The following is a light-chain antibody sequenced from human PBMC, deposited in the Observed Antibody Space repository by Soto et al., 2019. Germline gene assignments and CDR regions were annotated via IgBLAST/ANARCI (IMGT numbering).Light chain of an antibody. CDR1: QSVSSN. CDR3: QQYNNWPLT. CDR2: DAF. J-gene: IGKJ4*01. Sequence: EIMLTQSPATLSVSPGERATLSCRASQSVSSNLAWYQQKPGQPPGLLIYDAFTRATGIPARFSGSGSGTEFTLTISSLLSEDFATYYCQQYNNWPLTFGGGTKVQI. V-gene: IGKV3-15*01.